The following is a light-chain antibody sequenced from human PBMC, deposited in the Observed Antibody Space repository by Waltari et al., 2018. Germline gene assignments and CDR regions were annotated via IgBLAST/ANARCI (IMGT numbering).Light chain of an antibody. CDR3: ATWDGTLNAWV. V-gene: IGLV1-44*01. CDR1: YSTIGTPH. J-gene: IGLJ3*02. Sequence: QSVLTQPPSASGTPGQGVTISFSGTYSTIGTPHVKWYQHVPGTAPTLPIYSNNLRPSGVPDRFSGSKSGTSASLAISGLQSQDDADYYCATWDGTLNAWVFGGGTKVTVL. CDR2: SNN.